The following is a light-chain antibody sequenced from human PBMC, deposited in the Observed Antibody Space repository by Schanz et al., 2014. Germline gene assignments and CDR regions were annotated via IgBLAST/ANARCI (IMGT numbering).Light chain of an antibody. Sequence: QSVLTQPPSASGTPGQRVTISCSGSSSNIGSNTVNWYQQLPGTAPKLLIYRNNQRPSGVPDRFSGSKSGTSASLAISGLRSEDEADYYCSSWDDSLSVVFGGGTKLTVL. CDR1: SSNIGSNT. J-gene: IGLJ2*01. CDR3: SSWDDSLSVV. CDR2: RNN. V-gene: IGLV1-47*01.